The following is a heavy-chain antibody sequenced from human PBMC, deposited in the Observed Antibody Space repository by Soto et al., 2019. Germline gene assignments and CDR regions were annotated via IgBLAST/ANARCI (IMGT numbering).Heavy chain of an antibody. CDR1: GGSVNSGSDY. V-gene: IGHV4-61*01. Sequence: QVQLQESGPGLVKASETLSLTCSVSGGSVNSGSDYWTWMRQPPGKGLEWIGYMFSSGSTSYNPSLQSRATISLDTSKNQFSLKLRSVTAADTAVYFCARAGDCSGGSCWGNFDYWGQGTLVTVSS. CDR3: ARAGDCSGGSCWGNFDY. D-gene: IGHD2-15*01. J-gene: IGHJ4*02. CDR2: MFSSGST.